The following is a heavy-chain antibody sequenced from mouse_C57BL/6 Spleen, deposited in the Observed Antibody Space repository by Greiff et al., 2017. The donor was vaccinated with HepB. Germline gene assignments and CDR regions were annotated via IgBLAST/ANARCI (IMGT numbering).Heavy chain of an antibody. CDR3: AASYYYGSSYWYFDV. CDR1: GYTFTSYW. V-gene: IGHV1-52*01. CDR2: IDPSDSET. J-gene: IGHJ1*03. D-gene: IGHD1-1*01. Sequence: VQLQQPGAELVRPGSSVKLSCKASGYTFTSYWMHWVKQRPIQGLEWIGNIDPSDSETHYNQKFKDKATLTVDKSSSTAYMQLSSLTSEDSAVYYCAASYYYGSSYWYFDVWGTGTTVTVSS.